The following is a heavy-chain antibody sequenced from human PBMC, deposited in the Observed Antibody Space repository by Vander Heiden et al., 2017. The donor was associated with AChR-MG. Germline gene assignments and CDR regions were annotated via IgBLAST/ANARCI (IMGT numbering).Heavy chain of an antibody. V-gene: IGHV4-34*01. CDR2: INHSGST. D-gene: IGHD2-15*01. Sequence: QVQLQQWGAGLLKPSETLSLTRAVYGGSFSGYYWSWIRQPPVKGLEWIGEINHSGSTNYNPSLKSRVTISVDTSKNQFSLKLSSVTAADTAVYYCARDCSGGSCYMAVAFDIWGQGTMVTVSS. CDR3: ARDCSGGSCYMAVAFDI. J-gene: IGHJ3*02. CDR1: GGSFSGYY.